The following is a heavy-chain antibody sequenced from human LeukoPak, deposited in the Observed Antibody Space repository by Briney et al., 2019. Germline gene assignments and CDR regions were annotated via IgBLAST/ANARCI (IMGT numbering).Heavy chain of an antibody. CDR1: GFTFSSYD. J-gene: IGHJ3*02. Sequence: GGSLRLSCAAPGFTFSSYDMHWVRQAAGKGLEWVSTIGTAGDTYYPVAVKGRFTISRENAKNSLYLQMNSLRAGDTAVFYCARGSVPGTHDAFDIWGQGTMVTVSS. CDR3: ARGSVPGTHDAFDI. CDR2: IGTAGDT. V-gene: IGHV3-13*01. D-gene: IGHD6-19*01.